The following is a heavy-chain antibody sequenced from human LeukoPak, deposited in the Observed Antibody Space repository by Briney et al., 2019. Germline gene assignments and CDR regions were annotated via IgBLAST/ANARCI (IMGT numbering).Heavy chain of an antibody. J-gene: IGHJ6*02. Sequence: GGSLRLSCAASGFTFSTYSMDWVRQAPGTGLEWVSSISSSSSTIHYADSVEGRFTISRDNAKNSLYLQMNSLRYEDTAVYYCARSPGFGDYPPYCYAMDVWGQGTTVTVSS. D-gene: IGHD3-10*01. V-gene: IGHV3-48*02. CDR1: GFTFSTYS. CDR2: ISSSSSTI. CDR3: ARSPGFGDYPPYCYAMDV.